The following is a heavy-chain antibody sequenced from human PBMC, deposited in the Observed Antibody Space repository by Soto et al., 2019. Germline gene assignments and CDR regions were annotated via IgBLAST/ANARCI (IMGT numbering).Heavy chain of an antibody. J-gene: IGHJ5*02. CDR2: ISSSSSTI. V-gene: IGHV3-48*02. Sequence: EVQLVESGGGLVQPGGSLRLSCAASGFTFSSYSMNWVRQVPGMGLEWVSYISSSSSTIYYADSVNGRFTISRDNAKNQLYLQMNSLRDEDIAVYYCAKNIKHWNGLQNNWFDPWAQGTMVTASS. CDR3: AKNIKHWNGLQNNWFDP. D-gene: IGHD1-1*01. CDR1: GFTFSSYS.